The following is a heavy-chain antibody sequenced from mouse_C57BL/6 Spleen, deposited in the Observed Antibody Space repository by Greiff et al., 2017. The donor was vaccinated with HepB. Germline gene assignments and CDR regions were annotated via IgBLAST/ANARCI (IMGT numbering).Heavy chain of an antibody. CDR2: IDPEDGEN. J-gene: IGHJ3*01. CDR3: AAYYYGGSPSWCAY. D-gene: IGHD1-1*01. CDR1: GFNIKDYY. V-gene: IGHV14-2*01. Sequence: EVQLQQSGAELVKPGASVKLSCTASGFNIKDYYMHWVKQRTEQGLEWIGRIDPEDGENKYAPKFQCKATITADTSSNTAYLQLSRLTSEDTSVYYCAAYYYGGSPSWCAYWVQVTLVTVSA.